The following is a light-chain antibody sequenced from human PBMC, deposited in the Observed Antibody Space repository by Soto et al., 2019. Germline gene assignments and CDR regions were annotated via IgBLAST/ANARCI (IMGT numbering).Light chain of an antibody. CDR3: RQLNGYVALT. CDR2: DAS. V-gene: IGKV1-9*01. J-gene: IGKJ4*01. Sequence: DIQLTQSPSFLYASVGERVTITCRASQGISTYLAWYQQSPGKAPKLLIYDASTLQSGVPSRFSGSRSGTEFTLTISSLQPEDFATYYCRQLNGYVALTFGGGTKVEIK. CDR1: QGISTY.